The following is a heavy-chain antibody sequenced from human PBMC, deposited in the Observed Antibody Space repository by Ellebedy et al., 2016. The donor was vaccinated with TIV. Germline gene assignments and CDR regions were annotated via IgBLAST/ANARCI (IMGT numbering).Heavy chain of an antibody. CDR3: ARDTPGDGIDY. Sequence: PGGSLRLSCAASGFSFSTYWMHWVRQAPGKGLVWVSHITSDGSSSSYADSVRGRFTISRDNAKNTLYLQMNSPRVEDTAVYYCARDTPGDGIDYWGQGTLVTVSS. J-gene: IGHJ4*02. D-gene: IGHD3-10*01. V-gene: IGHV3-74*01. CDR1: GFSFSTYW. CDR2: ITSDGSSS.